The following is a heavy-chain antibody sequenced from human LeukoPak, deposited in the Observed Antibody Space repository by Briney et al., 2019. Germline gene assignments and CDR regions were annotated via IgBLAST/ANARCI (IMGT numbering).Heavy chain of an antibody. CDR1: GFTFSDYY. CDR2: ISSSGSTI. D-gene: IGHD1-1*01. J-gene: IGHJ5*02. Sequence: SGGSLRLSCAASGFTFSDYYMSWIRQAPGKGLEWVSYISSSGSTIYYADSVKGRFTISRDNAKNSLYLQMNSLRAEDTAAYYCARRSGYPNWFDPWGQGTLVTVSS. CDR3: ARRSGYPNWFDP. V-gene: IGHV3-11*01.